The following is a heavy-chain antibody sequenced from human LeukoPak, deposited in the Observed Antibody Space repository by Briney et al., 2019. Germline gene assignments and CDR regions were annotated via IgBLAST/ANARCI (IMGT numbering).Heavy chain of an antibody. CDR1: GYTFTNYD. CDR3: ARVFSREESCIYY. Sequence: GASVKVSCKASGYTFTNYDINWVRQATGQGLEWMGWINPNGGGTNYAQKFQGRVTMTRDTSISTAYMELSRLRSDDTAVYYCARVFSREESCIYYWGQGTLVTVSS. CDR2: INPNGGGT. V-gene: IGHV1-2*02. D-gene: IGHD2-15*01. J-gene: IGHJ4*02.